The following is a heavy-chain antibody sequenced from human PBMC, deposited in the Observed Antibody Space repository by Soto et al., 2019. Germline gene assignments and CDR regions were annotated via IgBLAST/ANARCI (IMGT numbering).Heavy chain of an antibody. CDR3: ARRPFDYYDSSGYYYYGY. D-gene: IGHD3-22*01. J-gene: IGHJ4*02. CDR1: GGSISSYY. Sequence: SETLSLTCTVSGGSISSYYWSWIRQPPGKGLEWIGDINHSGSTNYNPSLKSRVTISVDTSKNQFSLKLSSVTAADTAVYYCARRPFDYYDSSGYYYYGYWGQGTLVTVSS. V-gene: IGHV4-34*01. CDR2: INHSGST.